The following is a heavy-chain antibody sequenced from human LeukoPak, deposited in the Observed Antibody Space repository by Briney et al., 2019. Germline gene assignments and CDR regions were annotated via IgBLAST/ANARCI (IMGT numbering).Heavy chain of an antibody. CDR3: ARDGYDFWSGQPAFDY. CDR1: GGSISSYY. Sequence: SETLSLTCTVSGGSISSYYWSWIWQPPGKGLEWIGYIYYSGSTNYNPSLKSRVTISVDTSKNQFSLKLSSVTAADTAVYYCARDGYDFWSGQPAFDYWGQGTLVTVSS. J-gene: IGHJ4*02. V-gene: IGHV4-59*01. D-gene: IGHD3-3*01. CDR2: IYYSGST.